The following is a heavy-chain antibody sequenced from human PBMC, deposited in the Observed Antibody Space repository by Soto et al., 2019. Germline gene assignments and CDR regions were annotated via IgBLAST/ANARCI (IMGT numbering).Heavy chain of an antibody. Sequence: GESLKISCKGSGYSFTSYWIGCVRQMPGKGLEWMGISYPGDSDTRYSPSFQGQVTISADKSISTAYLQWSSLKASDTAMYYCERHNCCGGSCKSDYWGQGTLVTVSS. CDR3: ERHNCCGGSCKSDY. D-gene: IGHD2-15*01. CDR1: GYSFTSYW. CDR2: SYPGDSDT. V-gene: IGHV5-51*01. J-gene: IGHJ4*02.